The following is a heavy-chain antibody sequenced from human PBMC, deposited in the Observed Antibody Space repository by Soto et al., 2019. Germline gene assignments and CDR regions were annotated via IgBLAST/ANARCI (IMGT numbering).Heavy chain of an antibody. J-gene: IGHJ4*02. V-gene: IGHV4-39*01. CDR2: IYYSGST. CDR3: AELALGYCTNGVCAYFDY. Sequence: QLQLQESGPGLVKPSETLSLTCTVSGGSISSSSYYWGWIRQPPGKGLEWIGSIYYSGSTYYNPSLKSRVTISVDTSKNQFSLKLSSVTAADTAVYYCAELALGYCTNGVCAYFDYWGQGTLVTVSS. D-gene: IGHD2-8*01. CDR1: GGSISSSSYY.